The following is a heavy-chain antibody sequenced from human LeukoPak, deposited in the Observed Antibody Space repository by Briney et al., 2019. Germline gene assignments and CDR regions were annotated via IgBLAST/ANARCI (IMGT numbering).Heavy chain of an antibody. D-gene: IGHD1-26*01. J-gene: IGHJ4*02. CDR1: GFTFSSYA. CDR2: ISYDGSNK. V-gene: IGHV3-30*01. CDR3: ARDSEVGAHEHFDY. Sequence: GRSLRLSCAASGFTFSSYAMHWVRQAPGKGLEWVAVISYDGSNKYYADSVKGRFTISRDNSKNTLYLQMNSLRAEDTAVYYCARDSEVGAHEHFDYWGQGTLVTVSS.